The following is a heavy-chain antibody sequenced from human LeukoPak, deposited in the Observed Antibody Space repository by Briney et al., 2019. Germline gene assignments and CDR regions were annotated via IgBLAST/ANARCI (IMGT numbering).Heavy chain of an antibody. CDR2: INHSGST. CDR3: AREDYDSSGPLYFDY. V-gene: IGHV4-34*01. J-gene: IGHJ4*02. D-gene: IGHD3-22*01. Sequence: SETLSLTCTVSGGSISSYYWSWIRQPPGKGLEWIGEINHSGSTNYNPSLKSRVTISVDTSKNQFSLKLSSVTAADTAVYYCAREDYDSSGPLYFDYWGQGTLVTVSS. CDR1: GGSISSYY.